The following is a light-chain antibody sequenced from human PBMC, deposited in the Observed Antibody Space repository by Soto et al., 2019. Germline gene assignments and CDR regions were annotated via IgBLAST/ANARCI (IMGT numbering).Light chain of an antibody. Sequence: DIVMIQSPDSLAVSRGERATINCKSSQSVLSSSNNKNYLAWYQQKPGQPPNVLIYWASTRESGVPDRFSGSGSGTDFTLTISSMQAEDVAVYYCQQYYSSPWTFGQGTRVAIK. CDR1: QSVLSSSNNKNY. CDR3: QQYYSSPWT. J-gene: IGKJ1*01. CDR2: WAS. V-gene: IGKV4-1*01.